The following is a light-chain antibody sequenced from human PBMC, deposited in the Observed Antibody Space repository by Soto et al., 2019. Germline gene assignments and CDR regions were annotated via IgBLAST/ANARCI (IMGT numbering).Light chain of an antibody. Sequence: DIVMTQSPLSLPVTPGEPASISCRSSQSLLHSNGYNYLDWYLQKPGQSPQLLIYLGSNRASGVPDRFIGSGSGTYFTLKISRVEAEDVGVYYCMQALQTPAFGQGTKVEIK. CDR1: QSLLHSNGYNY. CDR3: MQALQTPA. J-gene: IGKJ1*01. V-gene: IGKV2-28*01. CDR2: LGS.